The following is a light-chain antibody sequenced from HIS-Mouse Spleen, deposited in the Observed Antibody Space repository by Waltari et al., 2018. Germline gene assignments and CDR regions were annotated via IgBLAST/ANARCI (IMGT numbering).Light chain of an antibody. CDR3: QQYDNLPRAS. Sequence: DIQMTQSPSSLSASVGDRVTITCQASQDISNYLNWYQQKPGKAPKLLIYDASNLETGVPSRFSGSGSGTDFTFTISSLQPEDIATYYCQQYDNLPRASFGGGTK. V-gene: IGKV1-33*01. CDR2: DAS. J-gene: IGKJ4*01. CDR1: QDISNY.